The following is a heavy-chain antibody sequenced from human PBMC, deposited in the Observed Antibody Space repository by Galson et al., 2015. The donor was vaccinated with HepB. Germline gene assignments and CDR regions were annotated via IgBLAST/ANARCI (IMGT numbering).Heavy chain of an antibody. CDR3: ARDVGSCSGGTCHSEGLDY. D-gene: IGHD2-15*01. CDR1: GDSVSRNGAA. V-gene: IGHV6-1*01. CDR2: NPQAKPCS. J-gene: IGHJ4*02. Sequence: CAISGDSVSRNGAAWNRGRQSASRGLEWAGSVNPQAKPCSGYAVYLKGRITINPDTRKNQFSLKLNSVTPEDPAVYFCARDVGSCSGGTCHSEGLDYWGQGTLVTVSS.